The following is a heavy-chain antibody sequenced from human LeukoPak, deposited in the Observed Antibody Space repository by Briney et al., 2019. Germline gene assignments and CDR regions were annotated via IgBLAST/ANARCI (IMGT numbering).Heavy chain of an antibody. D-gene: IGHD7-27*01. Sequence: PGRSLRLSCAASGFTSRVNGMHWVRQVPGKGLDWVTFISYDGSKQYYADSVKGRFTISRDNSKNTLYLQMSSLTIEDTAIYYCAKDRAWGLDYWGQGTPVTVSS. CDR1: GFTSRVNG. CDR2: ISYDGSKQ. CDR3: AKDRAWGLDY. J-gene: IGHJ4*02. V-gene: IGHV3-30*18.